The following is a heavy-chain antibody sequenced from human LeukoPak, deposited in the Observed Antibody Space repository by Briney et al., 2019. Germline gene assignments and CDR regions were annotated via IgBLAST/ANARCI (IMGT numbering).Heavy chain of an antibody. V-gene: IGHV4-34*01. J-gene: IGHJ6*02. CDR3: ATADAEEMATNYYYYYGKDV. D-gene: IGHD5-24*01. CDR1: GGSFSGYY. CDR2: INHSGST. Sequence: SETLSLTCAVYGGSFSGYYWSWLRQPPGKGLEGIGEINHSGSTNYNPSLMSRVTISVDTSKNQFSLKLSSVTAADTAVYYCATADAEEMATNYYYYYGKDVWGQGTTVTVSS.